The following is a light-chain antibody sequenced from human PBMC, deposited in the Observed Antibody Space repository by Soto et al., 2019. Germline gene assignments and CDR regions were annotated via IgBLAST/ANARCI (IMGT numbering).Light chain of an antibody. CDR2: DAS. CDR1: QSVSSY. Sequence: EIVLTQSPDTLSLSPGGRGTLSCRASQSVSSYLAWYQQKPGQAPRLLIYDASNRATGIPARFSGSGSGTDFTLTISSLETEDFAVYYCQQRSNWRVTFGQGTRLEIK. V-gene: IGKV3-11*01. J-gene: IGKJ5*01. CDR3: QQRSNWRVT.